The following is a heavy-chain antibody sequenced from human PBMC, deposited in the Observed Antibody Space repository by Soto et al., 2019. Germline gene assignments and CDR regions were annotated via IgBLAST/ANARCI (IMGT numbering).Heavy chain of an antibody. V-gene: IGHV1-3*01. CDR1: GYTFTSYA. CDR2: INAGNGNT. Sequence: GASVKVSCKASGYTFTSYAMHWVRQAPGQRLEWMGWINAGNGNTKYSQKFQGRVTITRDTSASTAYMELSSLRSEDTAVYYCARVXLGDSSGYPDAFDIWGQGTMVTVSS. CDR3: ARVXLGDSSGYPDAFDI. D-gene: IGHD3-22*01. J-gene: IGHJ3*02.